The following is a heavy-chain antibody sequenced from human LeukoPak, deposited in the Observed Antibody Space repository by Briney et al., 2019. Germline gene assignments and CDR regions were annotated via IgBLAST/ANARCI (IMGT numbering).Heavy chain of an antibody. V-gene: IGHV3-30-3*01. D-gene: IGHD4-17*01. J-gene: IGHJ4*02. Sequence: GGSLRLSCAASGFTFSSYAMHWVRQAPGKGLEWVAVISYDGSNKYYADSVKGRFTISRDNSKNTLYLQTNSLRAEGTAVYYCARSAYGDNFDYWGQGTLVTVSS. CDR1: GFTFSSYA. CDR2: ISYDGSNK. CDR3: ARSAYGDNFDY.